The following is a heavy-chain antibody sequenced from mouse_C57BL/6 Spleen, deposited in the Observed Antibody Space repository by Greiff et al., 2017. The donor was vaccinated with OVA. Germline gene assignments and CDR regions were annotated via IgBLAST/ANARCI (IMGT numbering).Heavy chain of an antibody. CDR3: ARGYYGSSYFDD. D-gene: IGHD1-1*01. Sequence: QLQESGPELVKPGASVKISCKASGYSFTDYNMNWVKQSNGKSLEWIGVINPNYGTTSYNQKFKGKATLTVDQSSSTAYMQLNSLTSDDSAVYYCARGYYGSSYFDDWGQGTTLTVSS. CDR1: GYSFTDYN. CDR2: INPNYGTT. J-gene: IGHJ2*01. V-gene: IGHV1-39*01.